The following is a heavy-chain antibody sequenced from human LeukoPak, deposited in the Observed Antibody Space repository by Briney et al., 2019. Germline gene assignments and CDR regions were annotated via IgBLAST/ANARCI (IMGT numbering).Heavy chain of an antibody. CDR2: IWYDGSNK. J-gene: IGHJ4*02. V-gene: IGHV3-33*06. D-gene: IGHD1-26*01. Sequence: PGGSLRLSCAASGFTFSSYGMHWVRQAPGKGLEWVAVIWYDGSNKYYADSVKGRFTISRDNSKNTLYLQMNSLRAEDTAVYYCAKRVGATRVDYWGQGTLATVSS. CDR1: GFTFSSYG. CDR3: AKRVGATRVDY.